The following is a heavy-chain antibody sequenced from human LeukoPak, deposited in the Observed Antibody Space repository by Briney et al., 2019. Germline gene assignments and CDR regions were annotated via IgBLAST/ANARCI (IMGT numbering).Heavy chain of an antibody. CDR3: AKVFPAGYYFDY. Sequence: PGGSLTLSCAASGFSFLTFAMDGVGQAPAKGLDWVSSISGSADSTYYADPVTGRFTISRDNSKHTLYLQMDSLRAEDTAVYYCAKVFPAGYYFDYWGLGALVTVSS. CDR1: GFSFLTFA. D-gene: IGHD2-2*01. CDR2: ISGSADST. V-gene: IGHV3-23*01. J-gene: IGHJ4*02.